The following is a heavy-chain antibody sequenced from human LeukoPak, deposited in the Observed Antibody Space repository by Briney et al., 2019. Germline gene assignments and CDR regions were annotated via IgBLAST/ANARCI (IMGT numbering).Heavy chain of an antibody. CDR2: ISYDGSNK. D-gene: IGHD4-23*01. Sequence: PGRSLRLSCAASGFTFSSYGMHWVRQAPGKGLEWVAVISYDGSNKYYADSVKGRFTISRDNSKNTLYLQMNSLRAEDTAVYYCAKAAHYGGNSAFDIWGQGTMVTVSS. CDR1: GFTFSSYG. V-gene: IGHV3-30*18. J-gene: IGHJ3*02. CDR3: AKAAHYGGNSAFDI.